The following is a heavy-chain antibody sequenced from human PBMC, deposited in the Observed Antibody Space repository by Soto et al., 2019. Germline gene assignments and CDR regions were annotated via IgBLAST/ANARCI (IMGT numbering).Heavy chain of an antibody. J-gene: IGHJ6*03. CDR3: ARGVIRGSSYYYMGV. CDR2: INPNSGGT. D-gene: IGHD3-16*01. Sequence: ASVKVSCKASGYTFTGYYMHWVRQAPGQGLEWMGWINPNSGGTNYAQKFQGWVTMTRDTSISTAYMELSRLRSDDTAVYYGARGVIRGSSYYYMGVWGKGSRVTVAS. V-gene: IGHV1-2*04. CDR1: GYTFTGYY.